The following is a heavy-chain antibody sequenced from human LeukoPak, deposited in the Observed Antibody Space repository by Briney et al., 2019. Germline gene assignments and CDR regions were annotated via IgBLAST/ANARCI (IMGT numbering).Heavy chain of an antibody. CDR3: ARSHDSSGYYSYYFDY. CDR1: GGSISSSSYY. D-gene: IGHD3-22*01. CDR2: IYYSGST. V-gene: IGHV4-39*07. J-gene: IGHJ4*02. Sequence: SETLSLTCTVSGGSISSSSYYWGWIRQPPGKGLEWIGSIYYSGSTYYNPSLKSRVTISVDKSKNQFSLKLSSVTAADTAVYYCARSHDSSGYYSYYFDYWGQGTLVTVSS.